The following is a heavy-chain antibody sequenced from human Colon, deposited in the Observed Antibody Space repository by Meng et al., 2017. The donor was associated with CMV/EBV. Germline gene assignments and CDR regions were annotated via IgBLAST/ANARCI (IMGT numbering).Heavy chain of an antibody. CDR3: ARGPLPGYGFY. CDR1: GGSFSGYY. CDR2: INHSGST. V-gene: IGHV4-34*01. Sequence: SLTCAVYGGSFSGYYWSWIRQPPGKGLEWIGEINHSGSTNYNPSLKSRVTISVDTSKNQFSLKLSSVTAADTAVYYCARGPLPGYGFYWGQGTLVTVSS. D-gene: IGHD5-18*01. J-gene: IGHJ4*02.